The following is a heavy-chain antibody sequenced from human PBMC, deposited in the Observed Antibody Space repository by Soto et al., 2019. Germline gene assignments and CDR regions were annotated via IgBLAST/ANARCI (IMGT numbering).Heavy chain of an antibody. CDR3: AGAGYSYGYSIDY. Sequence: SETLSLTCAVYGGSFSGYYGSWIRQPPGKGLEWIGEINHSGSTNYNPSLKSRVTISVDTSKNQFSLKLSSVTAADTAVYYCAGAGYSYGYSIDYWGQGTLVTVSS. J-gene: IGHJ4*02. V-gene: IGHV4-34*01. CDR1: GGSFSGYY. D-gene: IGHD5-18*01. CDR2: INHSGST.